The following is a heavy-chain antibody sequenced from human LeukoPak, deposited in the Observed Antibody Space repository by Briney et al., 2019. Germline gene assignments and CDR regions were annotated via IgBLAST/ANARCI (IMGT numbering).Heavy chain of an antibody. CDR3: ATLTVRGVINI. CDR2: IQSKTDGGTT. Sequence: GGSLRLSCAASGFTFSNTWMNWVRQAPGKGLEWDGRIQSKTDGGTTEYAAPVKGRFTISRDDSKTTLYLQMNSLKTEDTAVYYCATLTVRGVINIWGQGTLVTVSS. CDR1: GFTFSNTW. V-gene: IGHV3-15*01. D-gene: IGHD3-10*01. J-gene: IGHJ4*02.